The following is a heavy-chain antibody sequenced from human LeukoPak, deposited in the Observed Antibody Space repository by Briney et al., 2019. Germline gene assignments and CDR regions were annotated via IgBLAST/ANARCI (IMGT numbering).Heavy chain of an antibody. J-gene: IGHJ4*02. CDR3: ITRVTGTGDY. CDR1: GXTFSNAW. Sequence: PGGSLRLSCAASGXTFSNAWMSWVRQAPGKGLEWVGRIKSKTDGGTTDYPAPVKGRFTISRDDSKNTLYLQMNSLSTEDTAVYYCITRVTGTGDYWGQGTLVTVSS. CDR2: IKSKTDGGTT. D-gene: IGHD6-19*01. V-gene: IGHV3-15*01.